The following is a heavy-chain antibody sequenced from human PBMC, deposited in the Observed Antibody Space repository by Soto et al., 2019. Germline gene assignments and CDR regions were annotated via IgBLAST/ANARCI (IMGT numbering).Heavy chain of an antibody. J-gene: IGHJ4*02. CDR2: TDSDGSFT. CDR1: GFMFSSDW. Sequence: GGALRVSCVASGFMFSSDWMHWGRRTPGQGLVWVSHTDSDGSFTTYADSVKGRFTISRDNAKSTLFLQMNSLRAEDTAVYYCVRDDFGLGLDYWGLGTLVTVSS. CDR3: VRDDFGLGLDY. V-gene: IGHV3-74*01. D-gene: IGHD1-26*01.